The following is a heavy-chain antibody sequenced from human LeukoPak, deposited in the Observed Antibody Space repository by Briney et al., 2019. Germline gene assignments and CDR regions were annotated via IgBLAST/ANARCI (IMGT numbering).Heavy chain of an antibody. CDR3: ARPTSKLGSFDY. Sequence: SETLSLTCTVSGGSISSSSYYWGWIRQPPGKGLEWIGTIYYSGSTYYNPSLKSRITISVDTSKNQFSLKLRSVTAADTAVYYCARPTSKLGSFDYWGQGTLVTVSS. J-gene: IGHJ4*02. D-gene: IGHD2/OR15-2a*01. CDR2: IYYSGST. CDR1: GGSISSSSYY. V-gene: IGHV4-39*01.